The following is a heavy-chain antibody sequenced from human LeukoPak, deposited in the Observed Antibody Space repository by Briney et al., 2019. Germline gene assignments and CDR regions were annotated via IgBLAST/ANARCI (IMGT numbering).Heavy chain of an antibody. CDR3: ALNYGDYYYYMDV. Sequence: ASVKVSCKVSGYTFTDYYMHWVQQAPGKGLEWMGLVDPEDGETIYAEKFQGRVTITADTSTDTAYMELSSLRSEDTAVYYCALNYGDYYYYMDVWGQGTLVTVFS. CDR2: VDPEDGET. V-gene: IGHV1-69-2*01. CDR1: GYTFTDYY. D-gene: IGHD4-17*01. J-gene: IGHJ6*03.